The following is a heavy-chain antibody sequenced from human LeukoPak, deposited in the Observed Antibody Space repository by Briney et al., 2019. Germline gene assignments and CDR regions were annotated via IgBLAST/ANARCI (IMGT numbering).Heavy chain of an antibody. CDR1: GFTFSRYW. J-gene: IGHJ4*02. CDR2: IKKDESEK. CDR3: ARDRRSSGWYGPSEPGFDY. Sequence: GGSLRLSCVASGFTFSRYWMSWVRQAPGKGLEWVANIKKDESEKHYVDSVKGRFTISRDNAKNSLYLQMNSLRAEDTAVYYCARDRRSSGWYGPSEPGFDYWGQGTLVTVSS. V-gene: IGHV3-7*03. D-gene: IGHD6-19*01.